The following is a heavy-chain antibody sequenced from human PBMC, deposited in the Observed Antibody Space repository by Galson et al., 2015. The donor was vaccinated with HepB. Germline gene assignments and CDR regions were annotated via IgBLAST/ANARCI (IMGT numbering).Heavy chain of an antibody. J-gene: IGHJ4*02. CDR2: IGVSSTT. D-gene: IGHD1-1*01. CDR1: GFTFSRLG. V-gene: IGHV3-23*01. Sequence: FLRLSCAASGFTFSRLGMTWVRQAPGKGLECVAAIGVSSTTDYADSVKGRFTISRDNSKNMLFLQMNNLRAEDTAVYYCAKGTTDIDYWGQGTLVTVSS. CDR3: AKGTTDIDY.